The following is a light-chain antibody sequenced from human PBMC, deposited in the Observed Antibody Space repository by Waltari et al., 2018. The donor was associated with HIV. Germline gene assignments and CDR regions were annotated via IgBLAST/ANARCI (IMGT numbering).Light chain of an antibody. Sequence: EIELTQSPGTLSLSPGERATLSCRASQSVSSSYLAWYQQKPGQAPRVLIYGASSRATGIPDRFTGSGSGTDFTLTISRLEPEDFAVYYCQQYANSPPYTFGQGTKLEIK. CDR1: QSVSSSY. V-gene: IGKV3-20*01. J-gene: IGKJ2*01. CDR2: GAS. CDR3: QQYANSPPYT.